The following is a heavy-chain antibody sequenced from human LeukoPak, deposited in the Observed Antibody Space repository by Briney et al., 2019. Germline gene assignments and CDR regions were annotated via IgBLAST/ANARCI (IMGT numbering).Heavy chain of an antibody. J-gene: IGHJ4*02. D-gene: IGHD4-11*01. Sequence: GASVKVSCKASGYTFTGYYMHWVRQAPGQGLEWMGWINPNSGGTNYAQKFQGRVTMTRDTSISTAYMELSRLRSEDTAVYYCARGPPGYSNYVWSYWGQGTLVTVSS. CDR3: ARGPPGYSNYVWSY. CDR2: INPNSGGT. V-gene: IGHV1-2*02. CDR1: GYTFTGYY.